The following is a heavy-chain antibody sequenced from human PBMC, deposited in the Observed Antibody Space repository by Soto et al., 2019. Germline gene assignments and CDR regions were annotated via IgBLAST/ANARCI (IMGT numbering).Heavy chain of an antibody. Sequence: GEALKMSCKGSGYSFTSYWIGWVRQMPGKGLERMGIIYPGDSDTRYSPSFQGQVTISADKSISTAYLQWSSLKASDTAMYYCARHRTVEMATIGPDAFDIWGQGTMVTVSS. J-gene: IGHJ3*02. CDR3: ARHRTVEMATIGPDAFDI. CDR2: IYPGDSDT. D-gene: IGHD5-12*01. V-gene: IGHV5-51*01. CDR1: GYSFTSYW.